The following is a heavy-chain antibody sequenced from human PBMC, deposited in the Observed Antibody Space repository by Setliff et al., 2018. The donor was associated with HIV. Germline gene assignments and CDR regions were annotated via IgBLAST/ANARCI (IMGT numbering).Heavy chain of an antibody. V-gene: IGHV4-59*11. D-gene: IGHD3-22*01. Sequence: SETLSLTCTVSGVSISSHYWSWIRQPPGKGLEWIGSIYSSGSTSYNPSLKSRVTISVDTSKNQFSLKLSSVTAADTAVYYCASAPIVVVIPHAFDIWGQGTMVTVSS. J-gene: IGHJ3*02. CDR1: GVSISSHY. CDR2: IYSSGST. CDR3: ASAPIVVVIPHAFDI.